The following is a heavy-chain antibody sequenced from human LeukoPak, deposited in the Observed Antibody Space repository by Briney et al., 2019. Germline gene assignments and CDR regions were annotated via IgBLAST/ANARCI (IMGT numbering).Heavy chain of an antibody. J-gene: IGHJ5*02. Sequence: PSETLSLTCAVYGGSFSGYYWSWIRQPPGKGLEWIGEINHSGSTNYNPSLKSRVTISVDTSKNQFSLQLNSVTPEDTAVYYCAREFHRYSYVMFDPWGQGTLVTVSS. CDR3: AREFHRYSYVMFDP. CDR2: INHSGST. CDR1: GGSFSGYY. V-gene: IGHV4-34*01. D-gene: IGHD5-18*01.